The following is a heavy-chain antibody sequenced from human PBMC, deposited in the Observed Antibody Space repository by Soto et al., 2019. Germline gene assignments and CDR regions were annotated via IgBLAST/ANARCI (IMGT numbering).Heavy chain of an antibody. CDR3: ARMVRGSNIDYYHYMDV. Sequence: QVQLVQSGAEVKKPGASVKVSCKASGYSFTSHGISWVRQAPGQGLEWMAWISASNGDTNYAQKFQGRVTGTTDTSTSTGYMELRSLRSEDTAVYYCARMVRGSNIDYYHYMDVWGKGTTVTVSS. D-gene: IGHD3-10*01. J-gene: IGHJ6*03. CDR2: ISASNGDT. CDR1: GYSFTSHG. V-gene: IGHV1-18*01.